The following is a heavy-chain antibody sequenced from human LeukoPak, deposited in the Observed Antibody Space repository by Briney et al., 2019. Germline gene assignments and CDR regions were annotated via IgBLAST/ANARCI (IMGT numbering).Heavy chain of an antibody. CDR3: ARRTGDVFDI. V-gene: IGHV5-10-1*01. CDR2: IDPSDSYT. CDR1: GYSFTSYW. J-gene: IGHJ3*02. D-gene: IGHD3/OR15-3a*01. Sequence: GESLKISCKGSGYSFTSYWISWVRQVPGKGLEWMGRIDPSDSYTNYSPSFQGHVTISADKSISTAYLQWSSLKASDTAMYYCARRTGDVFDIWGQGTMVTVSS.